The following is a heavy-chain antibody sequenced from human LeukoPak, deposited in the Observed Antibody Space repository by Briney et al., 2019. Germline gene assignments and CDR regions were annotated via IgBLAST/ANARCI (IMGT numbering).Heavy chain of an antibody. CDR2: LYSDGNA. Sequence: GGSLRLSCAASGFTVITNDMTWVRQAPGKGLEWISVLYSDGNAKYADSVQGRFTISRDNSKNTLYLEMNSLSPDDTAVYYCARGVEPLAANTLAYWGQGTLVTVSS. CDR3: ARGVEPLAANTLAY. J-gene: IGHJ4*02. D-gene: IGHD1-14*01. V-gene: IGHV3-53*01. CDR1: GFTVITND.